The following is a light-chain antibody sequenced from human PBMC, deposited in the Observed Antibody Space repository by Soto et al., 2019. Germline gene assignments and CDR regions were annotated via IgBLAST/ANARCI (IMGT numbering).Light chain of an antibody. V-gene: IGKV1-39*01. Sequence: IQLTQSPSSLSASVGDRVTITCRASQAISFYVAWYQHKPGRAPKLLIFGAATLHTGVPPRFSGRGSGTNFPLTITSLQPEDFATYYCQQSYTSLALTFGGGTKVEI. CDR3: QQSYTSLALT. J-gene: IGKJ4*01. CDR1: QAISFY. CDR2: GAA.